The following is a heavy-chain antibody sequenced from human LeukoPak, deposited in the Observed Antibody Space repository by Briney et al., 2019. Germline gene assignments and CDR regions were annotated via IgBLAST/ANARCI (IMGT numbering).Heavy chain of an antibody. D-gene: IGHD2-15*01. CDR2: IYYSGST. V-gene: IGHV4-30-4*01. CDR3: ARDRDCSGGSCLDY. J-gene: IGHJ4*02. CDR1: GGSISSGDYY. Sequence: PSETLSLTCTVSGGSISSGDYYWSWIRQPPGKGLEWIGYIYYSGSTCYNPSLKSRVTISVDTSKNQFSLKLSSVTAADTAVYYCARDRDCSGGSCLDYWGQGTLVTVSS.